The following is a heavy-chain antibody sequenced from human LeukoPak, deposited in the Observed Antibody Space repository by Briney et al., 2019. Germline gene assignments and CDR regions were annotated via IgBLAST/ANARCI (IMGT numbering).Heavy chain of an antibody. D-gene: IGHD3-16*01. V-gene: IGHV1-18*01. CDR2: ISANNGDT. CDR3: ARDNDSRDPPHFDY. CDR1: GYTLTTYG. Sequence: ASVKVSCKASGYTLTTYGISWVRQAPGQGLEWMGWISANNGDTNYAQKLRGRVTITADKSTSTAYMELSSLRSEDTAVYYCARDNDSRDPPHFDYWGQGTLVTVSS. J-gene: IGHJ4*02.